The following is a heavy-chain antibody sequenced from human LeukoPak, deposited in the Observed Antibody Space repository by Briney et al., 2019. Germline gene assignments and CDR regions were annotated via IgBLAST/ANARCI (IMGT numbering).Heavy chain of an antibody. CDR1: GYTFTSYG. D-gene: IGHD3-10*01. CDR3: AREADNTMVRGASFDQ. J-gene: IGHJ4*02. V-gene: IGHV1-18*01. CDR2: ISAYNGNT. Sequence: ASVKVSCKASGYTFTSYGISWVRQAPGQGLEWMGWISAYNGNTNYAQKLQGRVTMTTDTSTSTAYMELRSLRSDDTAVYYCAREADNTMVRGASFDQWGQGTLVTVSS.